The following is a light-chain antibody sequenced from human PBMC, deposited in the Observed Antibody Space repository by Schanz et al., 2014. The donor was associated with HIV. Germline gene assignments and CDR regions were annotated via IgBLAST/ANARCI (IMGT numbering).Light chain of an antibody. J-gene: IGLJ2*01. CDR2: GNN. V-gene: IGLV1-40*01. CDR1: SSNIGAGYD. CDR3: QSYDSGLSGIL. Sequence: QSVLAQPPSVSGAPGQDVTISCTGSSSNIGAGYDVHWYHHLPGSAPKLLISGNNNRPSGVPDRFSGSKSGTSASLAITGLQAEDEADYYCQSYDSGLSGILFGGGTKLTVL.